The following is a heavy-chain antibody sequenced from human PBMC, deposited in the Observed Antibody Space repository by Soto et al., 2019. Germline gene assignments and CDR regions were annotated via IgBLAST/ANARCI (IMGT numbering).Heavy chain of an antibody. CDR2: IDPSDSYT. D-gene: IGHD6-19*01. CDR1: GYSFTSYW. V-gene: IGHV5-10-1*01. J-gene: IGHJ5*02. Sequence: GESLKISCKGSGYSFTSYWISWVRQMPVKGLEWMGRIDPSDSYTNYSPSFQGHVTISADKSISTAYLQWSSLKASDTAMYYCARHAGGRYNWFDAWGQGTLVTVSS. CDR3: ARHAGGRYNWFDA.